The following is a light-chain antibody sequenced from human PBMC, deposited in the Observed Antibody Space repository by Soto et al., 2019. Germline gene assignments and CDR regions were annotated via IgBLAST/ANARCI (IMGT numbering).Light chain of an antibody. CDR2: AAS. J-gene: IGKJ1*01. CDR3: QQSFTTPRT. V-gene: IGKV1-39*01. Sequence: DIEMTQSPASRSASVGDRVTITCRASQSISRDLNWYQQKPGKAPQLLIYAASRLQSGVPSRFSGSGSGTDFTLSISSLQPEDFATYYCQQSFTTPRTFGQGSKVEIK. CDR1: QSISRD.